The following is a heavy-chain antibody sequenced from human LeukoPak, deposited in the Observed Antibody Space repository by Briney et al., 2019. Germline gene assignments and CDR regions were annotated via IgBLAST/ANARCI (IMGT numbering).Heavy chain of an antibody. CDR2: INYSGST. CDR1: GGSINTYY. V-gene: IGHV4-59*13. CDR3: ARGRVGGNY. J-gene: IGHJ4*02. Sequence: SETLSLTCTVSGGSINTYYWSWIRRPPGKGLVWIGCINYSGSTSYNPSLKSRVTLSVDTSKNQFSLKLSSVTAADAAVYYCARGRVGGNYWGQGTLVTVSS. D-gene: IGHD1-26*01.